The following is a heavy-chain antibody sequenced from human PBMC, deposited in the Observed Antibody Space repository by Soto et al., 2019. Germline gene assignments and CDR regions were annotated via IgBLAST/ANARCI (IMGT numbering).Heavy chain of an antibody. CDR1: GYSFTSYW. V-gene: IGHV5-10-1*01. Sequence: GESLKISCKGSGYSFTSYWISWVRQMPGKGLEWMGRIDPSDSYTNYSPSFQGHVTISADKSISTAYLQWSSLKASDTAMYYCAKHIVVVPPGRDAFDIWGQGTMVTVSS. J-gene: IGHJ3*02. D-gene: IGHD2-21*01. CDR3: AKHIVVVPPGRDAFDI. CDR2: IDPSDSYT.